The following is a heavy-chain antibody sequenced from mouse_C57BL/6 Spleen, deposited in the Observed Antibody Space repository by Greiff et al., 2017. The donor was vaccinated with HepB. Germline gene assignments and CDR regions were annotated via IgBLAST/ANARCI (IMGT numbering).Heavy chain of an antibody. J-gene: IGHJ4*01. CDR3: ARHWDVYYYAMDY. CDR2: ISGGGGNT. CDR1: GFTFSSYT. D-gene: IGHD4-1*01. V-gene: IGHV5-9*01. Sequence: EVQLVESGGGLVKPGGSLKLSCAASGFTFSSYTMSWVRQTPEKRLEWVATISGGGGNTYYPDSVKGRFTISRDNAKNTLYLQMSSLRSEDTALYYCARHWDVYYYAMDYWGQGTSVTVSS.